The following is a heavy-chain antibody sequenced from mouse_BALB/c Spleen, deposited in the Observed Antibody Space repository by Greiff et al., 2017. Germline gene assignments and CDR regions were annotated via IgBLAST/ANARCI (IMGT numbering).Heavy chain of an antibody. V-gene: IGHV4-1*02. CDR1: GFDFSRYW. J-gene: IGHJ4*01. CDR3: ARHYRYPYYAMDY. D-gene: IGHD2-14*01. CDR2: INPDSSTI. Sequence: EVKVEESGGGLVQPGGSLKLSCAASGFDFSRYWMSWVRQAPGKGLEWIGEINPDSSTINYTPSLKDKFIISRDNAKNTLYLQMSKVRSEDTALYYCARHYRYPYYAMDYWGQGTSVTVSS.